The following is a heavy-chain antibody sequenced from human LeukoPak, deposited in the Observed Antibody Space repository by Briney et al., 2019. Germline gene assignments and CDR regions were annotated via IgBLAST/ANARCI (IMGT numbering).Heavy chain of an antibody. CDR3: ARDSYYYDSSGYYSASSFDY. CDR1: GFTFSSYG. Sequence: PGGSLRLSCAASGFTFSSYGVHWVRQAPGKGLEWVAVIWYDGSNKYYADSVKGRFTTSRDNSKNTLYLQMNSLRAEDTAVYYCARDSYYYDSSGYYSASSFDYWGQGTLVTVSS. J-gene: IGHJ4*02. CDR2: IWYDGSNK. D-gene: IGHD3-22*01. V-gene: IGHV3-33*01.